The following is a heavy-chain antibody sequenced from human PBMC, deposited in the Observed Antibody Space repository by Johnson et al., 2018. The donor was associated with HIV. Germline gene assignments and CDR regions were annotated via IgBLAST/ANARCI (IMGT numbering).Heavy chain of an antibody. J-gene: IGHJ3*02. CDR1: GFTFSDYY. V-gene: IGHV3-11*01. Sequence: QEQLVESGGGLVKPGGSLRLSCAASGFTFSDYYMSWIRQAPGKGLEWVSYISSSGSTIYYADSVKGRFTISRDNAKNSLYLQMNSLRAGDTAVYYCARDLSDIVVQDAFDICGQGTMVTVSS. D-gene: IGHD5-12*01. CDR2: ISSSGSTI. CDR3: ARDLSDIVVQDAFDI.